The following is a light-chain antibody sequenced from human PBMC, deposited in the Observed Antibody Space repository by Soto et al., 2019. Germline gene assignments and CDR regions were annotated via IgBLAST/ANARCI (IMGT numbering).Light chain of an antibody. Sequence: DIEMTQSPSSLSASVGDRVTITCRASQAINNYLAWYQQKPGKVPKLLIHAASTLQSGVPSRFSGSGSGTEFTLTISSLQPADVATYYCQKYNGAPPFTFGPGTKVEIK. CDR2: AAS. J-gene: IGKJ3*01. CDR1: QAINNY. CDR3: QKYNGAPPFT. V-gene: IGKV1-27*01.